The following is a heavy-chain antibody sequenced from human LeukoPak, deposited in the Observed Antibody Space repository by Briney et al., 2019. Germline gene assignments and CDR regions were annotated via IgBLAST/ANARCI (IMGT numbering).Heavy chain of an antibody. V-gene: IGHV3-23*01. D-gene: IGHD2-15*01. CDR3: AKGDWGRLGYCSD. CDR2: ISGSGGST. J-gene: IGHJ4*02. Sequence: PGGSLRLSCAASGFTFSSYAMSWVRQAPGKGLEWVSAISGSGGSTYYADSVKGRFTISRDNSKNTPYLQMNSLRAEDTAVYYCAKGDWGRLGYCSDWGQGTLVTVSS. CDR1: GFTFSSYA.